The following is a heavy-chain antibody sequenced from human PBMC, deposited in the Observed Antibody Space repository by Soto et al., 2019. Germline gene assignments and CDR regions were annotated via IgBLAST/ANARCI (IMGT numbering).Heavy chain of an antibody. J-gene: IGHJ5*02. CDR2: ISGSGGST. D-gene: IGHD1-26*01. V-gene: IGHV3-23*01. CDR3: ARKSGSYWNGWFDP. CDR1: GFTFSSYA. Sequence: GESLKISCAASGFTFSSYAMSWVRQAPGKGLEWVSAISGSGGSTYYADSVKGRFTISRDNSKNTLYLQMNSLRAEDTAVYYCARKSGSYWNGWFDPWGQGTLVTVSS.